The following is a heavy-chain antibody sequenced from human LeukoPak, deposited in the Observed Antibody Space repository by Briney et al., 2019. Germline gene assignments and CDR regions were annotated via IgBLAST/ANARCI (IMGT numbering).Heavy chain of an antibody. V-gene: IGHV3-7*01. J-gene: IGHJ3*02. D-gene: IGHD4-23*01. CDR1: GFTFSSYW. CDR2: IKQDGSEK. Sequence: PGGSLRLSCAASGFTFSSYWMSWVRQAPGKGLEWVANIKQDGSEKYYVDSVKGRFTIATDNAKNSLYRQMDSLRAEDTAVYYCTRDQADYGGNSRRHDAFDIWGQGTMVTVSS. CDR3: TRDQADYGGNSRRHDAFDI.